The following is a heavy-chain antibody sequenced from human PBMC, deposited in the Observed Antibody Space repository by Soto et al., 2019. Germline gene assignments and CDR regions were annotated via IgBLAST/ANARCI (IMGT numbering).Heavy chain of an antibody. D-gene: IGHD6-13*01. Sequence: SETLSLTCTVSGDSISSYYWSWIRQPAGKGLEWIGRIDASGNSNYNPSLKSRVTMSVDTSKKQFSLKVTSVTAADTAVYYCARYSSNWFQTEGMDVWGQGTTVTVSS. CDR2: IDASGNS. CDR3: ARYSSNWFQTEGMDV. V-gene: IGHV4-4*07. CDR1: GDSISSYY. J-gene: IGHJ6*02.